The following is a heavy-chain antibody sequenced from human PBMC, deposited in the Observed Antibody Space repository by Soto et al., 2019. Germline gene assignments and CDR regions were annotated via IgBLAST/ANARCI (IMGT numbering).Heavy chain of an antibody. J-gene: IGHJ4*02. CDR3: ASLPREPPCFDY. V-gene: IGHV4-59*04. CDR1: GGSISSYY. CDR2: IYYSGST. Sequence: SETLSLTCTVSGGSISSYYWSWIRQPPGKGLEWIGYIYYSGSTYYNPSLKSRVTISVDTSKHQFSLKLSSVTAADTAVYYCASLPREPPCFDYWGQGTLVTVSS. D-gene: IGHD1-1*01.